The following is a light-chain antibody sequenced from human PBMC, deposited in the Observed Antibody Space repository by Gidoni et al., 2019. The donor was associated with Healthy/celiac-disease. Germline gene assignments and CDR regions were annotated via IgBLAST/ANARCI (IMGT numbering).Light chain of an antibody. Sequence: EIVMTQSPATLSVSPGERATLSCRASQSVRSNFAWYQQKPGQAPRLLIYGASTRATGIPARFSGSGSGTEFTLTISSLQSEDFAVYYCQQYNNWPLTFXGXTKVEIK. CDR3: QQYNNWPLT. CDR1: QSVRSN. V-gene: IGKV3-15*01. CDR2: GAS. J-gene: IGKJ4*02.